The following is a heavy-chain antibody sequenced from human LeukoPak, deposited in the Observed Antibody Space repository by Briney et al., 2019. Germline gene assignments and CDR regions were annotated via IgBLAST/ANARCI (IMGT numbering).Heavy chain of an antibody. J-gene: IGHJ4*02. V-gene: IGHV1-69*04. CDR1: EGTFSSYA. CDR3: ARDGIIEPREDY. D-gene: IGHD1-26*01. Sequence: ASVKVSCKASEGTFSSYAISWVRQAPGQGLEWMGRIIPILGIANYAQKFQGRVTITADKSTSTAYMELSSLRSEDTAVYYCARDGIIEPREDYWGQGTLVTVSS. CDR2: IIPILGIA.